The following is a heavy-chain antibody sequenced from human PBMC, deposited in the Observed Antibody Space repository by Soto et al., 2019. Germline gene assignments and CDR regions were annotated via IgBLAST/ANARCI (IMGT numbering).Heavy chain of an antibody. CDR3: VKPGSYSYYFDY. CDR1: GFTSSSNA. Sequence: GGSLRPSCSAPGFTSSSNAMHWVRQAPGKGLEYVSAISSNGGSTYYADSVKGRFTISRDNSKNTLYIQMSSMRAEDTAVYYCVKPGSYSYYFDYWGQGTLVTLSS. CDR2: ISSNGGST. V-gene: IGHV3-64D*06. J-gene: IGHJ4*02. D-gene: IGHD1-26*01.